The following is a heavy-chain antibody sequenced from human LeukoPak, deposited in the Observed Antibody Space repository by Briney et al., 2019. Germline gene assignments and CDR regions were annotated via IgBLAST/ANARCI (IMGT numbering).Heavy chain of an antibody. D-gene: IGHD6-6*01. Sequence: GGSLRLSCAASGFTFSSYSMNWVRQAPGKGLEWVSSIRSSSSYIYYADSVTGRFTISRDIAKNSLYLQMNSLRAEDTAVYYCARDSSSSLTYWGQGTLVTVSS. J-gene: IGHJ4*02. CDR1: GFTFSSYS. V-gene: IGHV3-21*01. CDR2: IRSSSSYI. CDR3: ARDSSSSLTY.